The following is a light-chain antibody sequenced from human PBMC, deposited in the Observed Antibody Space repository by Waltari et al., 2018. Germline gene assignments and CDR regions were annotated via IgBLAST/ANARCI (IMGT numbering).Light chain of an antibody. CDR2: DVT. CDR3: SSYRSTISVV. V-gene: IGLV2-14*03. J-gene: IGLJ2*01. CDR1: PRDIGSYNY. Sequence: QSALPHPASAPGSPGHPITTPSTGTPRDIGSYNYVSWYQQHPGKAPQLIIFDVTNRPSGVSDRFSGSKSGNTASLTISALQAEDEGDYYCSSYRSTISVVFGGGTKVTVL.